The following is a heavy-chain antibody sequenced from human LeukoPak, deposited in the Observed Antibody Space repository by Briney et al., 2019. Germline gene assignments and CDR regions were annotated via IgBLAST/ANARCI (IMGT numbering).Heavy chain of an antibody. CDR3: ATDREYGDYFRGHY. CDR1: GGTFSSYA. Sequence: SVKVSCKASGGTFSSYAISWVRQAPGQGLEWMGRIIPILGIANYAQKFQGRVTITADKSTSTAYMELSSLRSEDTAVYYCATDREYGDYFRGHYWGQGTLVTVSS. CDR2: IIPILGIA. D-gene: IGHD4-17*01. V-gene: IGHV1-69*04. J-gene: IGHJ4*02.